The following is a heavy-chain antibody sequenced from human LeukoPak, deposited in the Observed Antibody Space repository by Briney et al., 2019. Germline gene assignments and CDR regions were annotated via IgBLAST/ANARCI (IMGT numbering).Heavy chain of an antibody. CDR2: INPHSGGT. D-gene: IGHD6-6*01. CDR3: ARDSSYSSSLYYFEY. V-gene: IGHV1-2*02. Sequence: GASVKVSCKASGYTFTDYYMHRVRQAPGQGLEWMGWINPHSGGTNYAQKFQGRVTMTRDTSISTVYMEVSRLRSDDTAVYYCARDSSYSSSLYYFEYWGQGTLVTVSS. J-gene: IGHJ4*02. CDR1: GYTFTDYY.